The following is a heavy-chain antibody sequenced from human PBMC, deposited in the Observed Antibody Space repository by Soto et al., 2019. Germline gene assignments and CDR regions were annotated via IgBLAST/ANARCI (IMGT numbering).Heavy chain of an antibody. D-gene: IGHD4-17*01. J-gene: IGHJ3*02. V-gene: IGHV3-21*01. CDR2: ISSSSSYI. CDR1: GFTFSSYS. CDR3: AREGYGDFPPDACDI. Sequence: EVQLVESGGGLVKPGGSLRLSCAASGFTFSSYSMNWVRQAPGKGLEWVSSISSSSSYIYYADSVKGLFTISRDNAKNSLYLQMNSLRAEDTAVYYFAREGYGDFPPDACDIWGQGTMVTVAS.